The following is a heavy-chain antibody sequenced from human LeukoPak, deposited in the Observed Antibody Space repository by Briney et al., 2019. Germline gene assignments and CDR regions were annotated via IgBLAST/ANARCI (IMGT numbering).Heavy chain of an antibody. CDR1: GFTFSSYW. CDR2: IKQDGSEK. D-gene: IGHD2/OR15-2a*01. V-gene: IGHV3-7*01. J-gene: IGHJ4*02. Sequence: GGSLRLSCGASGFTFSSYWMSWVRQAPGKGLEWVANIKQDGSEKYYVDSVKGRFTISRDNAKNSLYLQMNSLRAEDTAVYYCARVGKTVIGPMLNWGQGTLVTVSS. CDR3: ARVGKTVIGPMLN.